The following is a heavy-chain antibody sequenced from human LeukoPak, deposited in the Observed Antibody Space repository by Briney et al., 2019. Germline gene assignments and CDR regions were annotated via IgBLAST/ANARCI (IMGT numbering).Heavy chain of an antibody. D-gene: IGHD5-12*01. Sequence: GGSLRLSCATSGFTFSRLGMQWVRQAPGKGLEWVAVIHNDGTMGQYADSVKGRFTISKDFSRNTLHLQMHSLRDDDTAVYYCAKEGDEFRGYLDVWGKGTTVTVCS. CDR1: GFTFSRLG. J-gene: IGHJ6*04. V-gene: IGHV3-30*02. CDR2: IHNDGTMG. CDR3: AKEGDEFRGYLDV.